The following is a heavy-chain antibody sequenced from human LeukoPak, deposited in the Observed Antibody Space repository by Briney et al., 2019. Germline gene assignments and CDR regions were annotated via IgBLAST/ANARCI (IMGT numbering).Heavy chain of an antibody. CDR3: AAWFGELLYHY. J-gene: IGHJ4*02. CDR1: GFTFSSYS. V-gene: IGHV3-21*01. D-gene: IGHD3-10*01. Sequence: PGGSLRLSCAASGFTFSSYSINWVRQAPGKGLEWVSSISSSSSYIYYADSVKGRFTISRDNAKNSLYLQMNSLRAEDTAVYYCAAWFGELLYHYWGQGTLVTVSS. CDR2: ISSSSSYI.